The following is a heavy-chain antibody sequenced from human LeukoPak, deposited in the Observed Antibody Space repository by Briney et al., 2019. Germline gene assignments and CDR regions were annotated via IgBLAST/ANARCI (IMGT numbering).Heavy chain of an antibody. CDR2: INHSGST. V-gene: IGHV4-34*01. D-gene: IGHD2-15*01. CDR3: ARGLKGYCSGGSCYSYYYYYMDV. Sequence: PSETLSLTCAVYGGSFSGYYWSWIRQPPGKGLEWIGEINHSGSTNYNPSLKSRVTISVDTSKNQFSLKLSSVTAADTAVYYCARGLKGYCSGGSCYSYYYYYMDVWGKGTTVTVSS. J-gene: IGHJ6*03. CDR1: GGSFSGYY.